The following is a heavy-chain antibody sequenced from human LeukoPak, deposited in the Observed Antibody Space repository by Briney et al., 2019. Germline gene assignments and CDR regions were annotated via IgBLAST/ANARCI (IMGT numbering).Heavy chain of an antibody. Sequence: GGSLRLSCAASGFTFSDYWMSWVRQAPGKGLEWVANIKTDGSEKHYVDSVKGRFTISRDNAKNSLYLQMSSLRVEDTAVFYCAKCSYGSGTSFDPWGQGTLVTVSS. CDR2: IKTDGSEK. V-gene: IGHV3-7*01. J-gene: IGHJ5*02. D-gene: IGHD3-10*01. CDR3: AKCSYGSGTSFDP. CDR1: GFTFSDYW.